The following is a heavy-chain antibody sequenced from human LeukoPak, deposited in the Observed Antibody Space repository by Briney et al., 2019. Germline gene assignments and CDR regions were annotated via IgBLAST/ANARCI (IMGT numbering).Heavy chain of an antibody. V-gene: IGHV4-34*01. CDR3: TRESSWNYLFDY. CDR1: GGSFSGYY. D-gene: IGHD1-7*01. CDR2: INHSGST. Sequence: SETLSLTCAVYGGSFSGYYWSWIRQPPGKGLEWIGEINHSGSTNYNPSLKSRVTISVDTSKNQFSLKLSSVTAADTAVYYCTRESSWNYLFDYWGQGTLVTVSS. J-gene: IGHJ4*02.